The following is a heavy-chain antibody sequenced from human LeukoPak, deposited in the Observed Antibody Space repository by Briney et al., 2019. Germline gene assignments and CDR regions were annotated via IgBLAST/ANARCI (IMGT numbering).Heavy chain of an antibody. CDR2: ISYDGSNK. CDR1: GFTFSSYA. D-gene: IGHD2-2*01. J-gene: IGHJ6*03. Sequence: GGSLRLSCAASGFTFSSYAMHWVRQAPGKGLEWVAVISYDGSNKYYADSVMGRFTISRDNSKNTLYLQINSLRAEDSAVYYCARDTDSDIVVVPEVYMDVWGKGTTVTVSS. CDR3: ARDTDSDIVVVPEVYMDV. V-gene: IGHV3-30-3*01.